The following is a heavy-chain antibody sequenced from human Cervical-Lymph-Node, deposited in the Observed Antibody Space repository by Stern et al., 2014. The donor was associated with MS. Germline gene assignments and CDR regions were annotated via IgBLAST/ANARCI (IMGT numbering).Heavy chain of an antibody. CDR2: ISRSGDSM. J-gene: IGHJ6*02. CDR1: GFSFGDYY. V-gene: IGHV3-11*01. Sequence: VQLVESGGGLIKPGGSLRLSCAASGFSFGDYYMSWVRQAPGKGLEWLSYISRSGDSMYYAVSVRGRFAVSRDNTKNSLYLQMHSLRGEDTAVYYCAREVAVAGTFADYSGLDVWGQGTAVIVSS. D-gene: IGHD6-19*01. CDR3: AREVAVAGTFADYSGLDV.